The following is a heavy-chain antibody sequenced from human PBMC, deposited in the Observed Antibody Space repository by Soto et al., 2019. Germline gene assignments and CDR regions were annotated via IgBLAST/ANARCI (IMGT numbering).Heavy chain of an antibody. CDR1: GGTFSSYA. CDR3: ARNPVAGTYYYYGMDV. Sequence: SVKVSCKASGGTFSSYAISWVRQAPGQGLEWMGGIIPIFGTANYAQKFQGRVTITADESTSTAYMELSSLRSEDTAVYYCARNPVAGTYYYYGMDVWGQGTTVTSP. J-gene: IGHJ6*02. V-gene: IGHV1-69*13. CDR2: IIPIFGTA. D-gene: IGHD6-19*01.